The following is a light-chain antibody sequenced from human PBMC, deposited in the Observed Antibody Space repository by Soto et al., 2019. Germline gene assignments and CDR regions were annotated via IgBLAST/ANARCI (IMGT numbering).Light chain of an antibody. Sequence: DIKMTQQPTTLSASVGDRVTLTCRASQSISSWLAWYQQKPGKAPKLRIYDASSLETGVPSRFSGSGSGTEFTLTISSLQPGDFATSYCQQSKSYSTFGPGTNVEI. V-gene: IGKV1-5*01. J-gene: IGKJ1*01. CDR3: QQSKSYST. CDR1: QSISSW. CDR2: DAS.